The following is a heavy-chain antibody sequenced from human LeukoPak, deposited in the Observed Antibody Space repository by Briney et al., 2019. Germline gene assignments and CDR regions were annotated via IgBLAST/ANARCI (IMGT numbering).Heavy chain of an antibody. CDR1: GFTFNDYY. CDR2: INIGGTNT. CDR3: ATDGAGFDT. J-gene: IGHJ5*02. Sequence: PGGSLTLSCAASGFTFNDYYMSWIRQAPGKGLEWLSYINIGGTNTHYADSVKGRFPISRDNAKKSLYLEMKNLRAEDTAVYHFATDGAGFDTWGQGVLVTVSS. V-gene: IGHV3-11*01.